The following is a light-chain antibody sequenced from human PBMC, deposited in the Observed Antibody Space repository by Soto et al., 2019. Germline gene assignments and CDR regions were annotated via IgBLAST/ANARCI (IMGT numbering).Light chain of an antibody. CDR1: SSDVGGYNF. CDR3: SSFAGLGNIVV. V-gene: IGLV2-8*01. J-gene: IGLJ2*01. CDR2: EVT. Sequence: QSALTQPPSASGSPGQSLTISCTGTSSDVGGYNFVSWYQQHPGKVPKLIIYEVTKRPSGVPDRFSGSKSGNTASLTVSGLQAEDEADYYCSSFAGLGNIVVFGGGTKLTVL.